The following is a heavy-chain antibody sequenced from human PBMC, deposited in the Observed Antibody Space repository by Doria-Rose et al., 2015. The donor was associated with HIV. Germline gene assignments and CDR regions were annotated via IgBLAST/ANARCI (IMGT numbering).Heavy chain of an antibody. Sequence: QDSGPVLVKPTETLTLTCTVSGVSLSSPGVGVSWIRQPPGKALEWLANIYADDGRSYKTSLKSRLTISRGTSKSQVVLTMTDMDPVDTATYYCARIKSSRWYHKYYFDFWGQGTLVIVSA. V-gene: IGHV2-26*01. J-gene: IGHJ4*02. CDR3: ARIKSSRWYHKYYFDF. D-gene: IGHD6-13*01. CDR2: IYADDGR. CDR1: GVSLSSPGVG.